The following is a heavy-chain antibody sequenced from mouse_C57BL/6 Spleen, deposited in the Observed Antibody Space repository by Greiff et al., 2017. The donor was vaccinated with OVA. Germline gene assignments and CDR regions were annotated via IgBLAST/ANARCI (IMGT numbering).Heavy chain of an antibody. CDR2: IYPRSGNT. CDR1: GYTFTSYG. Sequence: VQLQQSGAELARPGASVKLSCKASGYTFTSYGISWVKQRTGQGLEWIGEIYPRSGNTYYNEKFKGKATLTADKSSSTAYMELRSLTSEDSAVYFCARDYSNSIYAMDYWGQGTSVTVSS. CDR3: ARDYSNSIYAMDY. V-gene: IGHV1-81*01. J-gene: IGHJ4*01. D-gene: IGHD2-5*01.